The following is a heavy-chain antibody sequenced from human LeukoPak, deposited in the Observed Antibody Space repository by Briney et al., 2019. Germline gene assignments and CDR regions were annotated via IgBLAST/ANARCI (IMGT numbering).Heavy chain of an antibody. CDR3: ARQLYSYGSILYFDY. D-gene: IGHD5-18*01. CDR2: IYYSGST. J-gene: IGHJ4*02. V-gene: IGHV4-31*03. Sequence: PSQTLSLTCTVSGGSISSGGYYWSWIRQHPGKGLEWIGYIYYSGSTYYNPSLKSRVTISVDTSKNQFSLKLSSVTAADTAVYYCARQLYSYGSILYFDYWGQGTLVTVSS. CDR1: GGSISSGGYY.